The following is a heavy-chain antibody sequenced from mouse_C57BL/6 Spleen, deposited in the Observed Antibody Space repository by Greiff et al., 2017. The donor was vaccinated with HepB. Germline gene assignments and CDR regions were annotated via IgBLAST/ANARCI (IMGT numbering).Heavy chain of an antibody. D-gene: IGHD1-1*01. V-gene: IGHV1-82*01. CDR1: GYAFSSYW. Sequence: QVQLQQSGPELVKPGASVKISCKASGYAFSSYWMNWVKQRAGKGLEWIGRIYPGDGDTNYNGKFKGKATMTADKSSSTAYMQLSSLTSEDSAVYFCEREGPTVVAKAMDYWGQGTSVTVSS. CDR3: EREGPTVVAKAMDY. J-gene: IGHJ4*01. CDR2: IYPGDGDT.